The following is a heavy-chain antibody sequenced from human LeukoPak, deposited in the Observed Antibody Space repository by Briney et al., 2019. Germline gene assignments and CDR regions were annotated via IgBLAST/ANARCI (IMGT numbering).Heavy chain of an antibody. CDR3: ARDGGYYDSSGYRGPNWFDP. V-gene: IGHV3-33*01. Sequence: GGSLRLSCAASGFTFSSYGMHWVRQAPGKGLEWVAVIWYDGSNKYYADSVKGRFTISRDNSKNTLYLQMNSLRAEDTAVYYCARDGGYYDSSGYRGPNWFDPWGQGTLVTVFS. D-gene: IGHD3-22*01. CDR1: GFTFSSYG. J-gene: IGHJ5*02. CDR2: IWYDGSNK.